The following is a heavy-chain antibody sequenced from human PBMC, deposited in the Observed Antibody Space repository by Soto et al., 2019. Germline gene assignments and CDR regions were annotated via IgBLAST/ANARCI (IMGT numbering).Heavy chain of an antibody. Sequence: GGSLRLSCAASGFTFSSYALTWVRQAPGKGLEWISGISGSGGSTYYADFVKGRFTISRDNSMHTLYLQMDSLSAEDTAIYYCAKHHGGVLSHFHSWGQGTPVTVSS. CDR3: AKHHGGVLSHFHS. D-gene: IGHD3-10*01. CDR2: ISGSGGST. CDR1: GFTFSSYA. J-gene: IGHJ4*02. V-gene: IGHV3-23*01.